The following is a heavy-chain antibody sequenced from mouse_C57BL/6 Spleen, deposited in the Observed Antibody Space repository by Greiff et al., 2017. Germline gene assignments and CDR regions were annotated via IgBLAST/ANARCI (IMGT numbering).Heavy chain of an antibody. D-gene: IGHD1-1*01. CDR2: IYPGSGST. CDR3: ARPYGSSRYWYFDV. Sequence: QVQLQQPGAELVKPGASVKMSCKASGYTFTSYWITWVKQRPGQGLEWIGDIYPGSGSTNYNEKFKSKATLTVDTSSSTAYMQLSSLTSEDSAVYYCARPYGSSRYWYFDVLGTGTTVTVTS. CDR1: GYTFTSYW. J-gene: IGHJ1*03. V-gene: IGHV1-55*01.